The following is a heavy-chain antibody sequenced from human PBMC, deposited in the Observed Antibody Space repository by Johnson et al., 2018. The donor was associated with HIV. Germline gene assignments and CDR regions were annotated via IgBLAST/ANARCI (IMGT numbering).Heavy chain of an antibody. CDR2: ISYDGSNK. CDR3: ARDMRYYGSGAFDI. Sequence: QLVESGGGVVQPGRSLRLSCAASGFTFSTYAMHWVRQAPGKGLEWVAIISYDGSNKYYADSVKGRFTISRDNSKNTLYLQMNSLRAGDTAVYYCARDMRYYGSGAFDIWGQGTMVTVSS. V-gene: IGHV3-30*04. CDR1: GFTFSTYA. J-gene: IGHJ3*02. D-gene: IGHD3-10*01.